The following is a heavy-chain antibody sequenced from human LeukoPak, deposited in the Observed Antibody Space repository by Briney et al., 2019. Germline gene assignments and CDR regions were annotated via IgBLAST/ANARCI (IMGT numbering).Heavy chain of an antibody. J-gene: IGHJ5*02. Sequence: GGSLRLSCAASGFTVSSYYMSWVRQAPGKGLEWVSVIYSGGSAYSADSVKGRFTMSRDNSKNTLYLQMNSLRAEDTAVYYCARMVTGWPNRIDPWGQGTLVTVSS. CDR1: GFTVSSYY. CDR2: IYSGGSA. D-gene: IGHD6-19*01. V-gene: IGHV3-66*01. CDR3: ARMVTGWPNRIDP.